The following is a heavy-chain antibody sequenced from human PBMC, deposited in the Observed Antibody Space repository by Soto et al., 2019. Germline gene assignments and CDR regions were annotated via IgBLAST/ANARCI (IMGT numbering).Heavy chain of an antibody. Sequence: SETLSLTCAVSGGSISSSNWWSWVRQPPGKGLEWIGEIYHSGSTNYNPSLQGRVTMTTDTSTSTAYMELRSLRSDDTAVYYCASYYDFWSGHMGPWGQGALVTVSS. V-gene: IGHV4-4*02. J-gene: IGHJ5*02. CDR2: IYHSGST. CDR1: GGSISSSNW. D-gene: IGHD3-3*01. CDR3: ASYYDFWSGHMGP.